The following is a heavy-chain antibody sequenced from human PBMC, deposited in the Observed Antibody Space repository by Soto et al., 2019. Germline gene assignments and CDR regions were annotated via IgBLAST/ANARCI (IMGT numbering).Heavy chain of an antibody. CDR1: GYTFTTYD. D-gene: IGHD7-27*01. CDR3: TRNRRETGDFDF. CDR2: MNPDSGTT. J-gene: IGHJ4*02. V-gene: IGHV1-8*01. Sequence: QVQLVQSGAEVRKPGASMKVSCKASGYTFTTYDINWLRQARGQGLQWMGWMNPDSGTTGYAQTFQGRVTLTRDTSMNTAYMELSRLTYEDTAVYYCTRNRRETGDFDFWGQGTLVTVSS.